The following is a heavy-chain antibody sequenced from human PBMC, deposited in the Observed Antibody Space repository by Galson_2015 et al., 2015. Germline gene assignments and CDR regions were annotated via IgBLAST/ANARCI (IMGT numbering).Heavy chain of an antibody. CDR3: AKRTSLGRIWEVTIDY. CDR2: ISGSGGST. J-gene: IGHJ4*02. V-gene: IGHV3-23*01. Sequence: SLRLSCAASGFTFSSYAMSWVRQAPGKGLEWVSAISGSGGSTYYADSVKGRFTISRDNSKNTLYLQMNSLRAEDTAVYYCAKRTSLGRIWEVTIDYWGQGTLVTVSS. CDR1: GFTFSSYA. D-gene: IGHD1-26*01.